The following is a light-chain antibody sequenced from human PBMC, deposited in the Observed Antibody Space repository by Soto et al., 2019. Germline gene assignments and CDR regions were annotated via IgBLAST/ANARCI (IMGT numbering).Light chain of an antibody. V-gene: IGKV3-20*01. J-gene: IGKJ2*01. CDR2: GAS. CDR3: QQYGSSSYT. CDR1: QSISSSY. Sequence: EIVLTQSPGTLSLSPGERATLSCRASQSISSSYLTWYQHKPGQAPRLLIYGASSRATGIPDRFSGSGSGTNFTLTISRLKPEDLAVYYCQQYGSSSYTFGQGTQLEIK.